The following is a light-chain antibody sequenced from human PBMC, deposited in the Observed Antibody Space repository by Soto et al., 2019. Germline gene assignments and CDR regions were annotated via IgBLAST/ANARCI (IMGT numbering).Light chain of an antibody. V-gene: IGLV2-23*02. Sequence: QPVLTQPASVSGSPGQSITISCSGTSSDVGSYNLVSWYQQHPGNAPKLMIYEVSKRPSGVSNRFSGSRSGNTASLTISGLQAEDEADYYCCSYAGSAWVFGGGTKLTVL. J-gene: IGLJ2*01. CDR2: EVS. CDR1: SSDVGSYNL. CDR3: CSYAGSAWV.